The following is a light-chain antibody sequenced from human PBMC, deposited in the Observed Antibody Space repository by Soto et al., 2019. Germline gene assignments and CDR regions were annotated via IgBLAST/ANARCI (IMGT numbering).Light chain of an antibody. CDR2: AVS. V-gene: IGLV2-8*01. CDR3: SSYAGSDNVV. Sequence: QSALTQPPSASGSPGQSVTISCTGTSSDVGGYDYVSWYQQHPGKAPKLMIYAVSQRPSGVPDRFSGSKSGNTASLTVSGVQAEDEADYYCSSYAGSDNVVFGGGTKLTVL. J-gene: IGLJ2*01. CDR1: SSDVGGYDY.